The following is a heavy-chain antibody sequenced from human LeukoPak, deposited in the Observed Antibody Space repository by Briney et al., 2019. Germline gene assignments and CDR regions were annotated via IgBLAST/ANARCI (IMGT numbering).Heavy chain of an antibody. CDR3: ARGVYSSSWYYFDY. CDR2: ISSSSSYI. Sequence: PGGSLRLSCAASGFTFSSYSMNWVRQAPGKGLEWVSSISSSSSYIYYADSVKGRFTISRDNAKNSLYLQMNSLRAEDTAVYYCARGVYSSSWYYFDYWGQGILVTVSS. CDR1: GFTFSSYS. J-gene: IGHJ4*02. V-gene: IGHV3-21*01. D-gene: IGHD6-13*01.